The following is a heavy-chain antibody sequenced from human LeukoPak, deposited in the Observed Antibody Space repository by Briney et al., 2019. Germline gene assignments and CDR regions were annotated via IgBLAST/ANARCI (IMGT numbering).Heavy chain of an antibody. V-gene: IGHV1-2*02. CDR1: GYTFSAYY. CDR3: AIQPWGSGNNWYFDL. CDR2: ISPNSGGT. J-gene: IGHJ2*01. D-gene: IGHD7-27*01. Sequence: GASVKVSCKASGYTFSAYYIHWVRQAPGQGLEWMGWISPNSGGTDYAQKFQGRVTMTRDTSISTAYMELSSLRSDDTAVYYCAIQPWGSGNNWYFDLWGRGTLVTVPS.